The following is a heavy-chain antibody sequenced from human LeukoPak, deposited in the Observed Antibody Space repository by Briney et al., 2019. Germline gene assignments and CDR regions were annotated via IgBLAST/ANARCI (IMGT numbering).Heavy chain of an antibody. CDR2: ITGSGGST. Sequence: GGSLRLSCAASGFTSSSYAMSWVRQAPGKGLEWVSAITGSGGSTYNADSVKGRFSISRDNSKNTLFLHMNSLRAEDTAVYYCAKGEPHGFWGQGTLVTVSS. D-gene: IGHD1-14*01. V-gene: IGHV3-23*01. J-gene: IGHJ4*02. CDR3: AKGEPHGF. CDR1: GFTSSSYA.